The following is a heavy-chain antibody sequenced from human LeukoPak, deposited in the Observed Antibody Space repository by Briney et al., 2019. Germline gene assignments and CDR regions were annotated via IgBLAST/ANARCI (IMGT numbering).Heavy chain of an antibody. CDR3: ARDRNMVRGVSRGYNWFDP. CDR1: GFTFSSYG. Sequence: GGSLRLSCAASGFTFSSYGMHWVRQAPGKGLGWVAVIWYDGSNKYYADSVKGRFTISRDNSKNTLYLQMNSLRAEDTAVYYCARDRNMVRGVSRGYNWFDPWGQGTLVTVSS. D-gene: IGHD3-10*01. V-gene: IGHV3-33*01. CDR2: IWYDGSNK. J-gene: IGHJ5*02.